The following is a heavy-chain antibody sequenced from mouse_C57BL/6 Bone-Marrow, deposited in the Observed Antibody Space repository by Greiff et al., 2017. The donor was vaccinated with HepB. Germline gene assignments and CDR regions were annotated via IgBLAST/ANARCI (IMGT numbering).Heavy chain of an antibody. CDR3: ARVYGSSSAWFAY. D-gene: IGHD1-1*01. CDR2: IYPGSGNT. J-gene: IGHJ3*01. V-gene: IGHV1-76*01. CDR1: GYTFTDYY. Sequence: VHLVESGAELVRPGASVKLSCKASGYTFTDYYINWVKQRPGQGLEWIARIYPGSGNTYYNEKFKGKATLTAEKSSSTAYMQLSSLTSEDSAVYFCARVYGSSSAWFAYWGQGTLVTVSA.